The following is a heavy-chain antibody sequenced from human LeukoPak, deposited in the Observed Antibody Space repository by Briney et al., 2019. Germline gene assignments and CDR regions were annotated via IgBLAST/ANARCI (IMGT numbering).Heavy chain of an antibody. CDR1: GFTFSSYS. CDR2: ISSSSSYI. J-gene: IGHJ3*02. Sequence: PGGSLRLSCAASGFTFSSYSMNWVRQAPGKGLEWVSSISSSSSYICYADSVKGRFTISRDNAKNSLYLQMNSLRAEDTAVYYCAKWIHTAVTNAFDIWGQGTMVTVSS. CDR3: AKWIHTAVTNAFDI. V-gene: IGHV3-21*01. D-gene: IGHD4-17*01.